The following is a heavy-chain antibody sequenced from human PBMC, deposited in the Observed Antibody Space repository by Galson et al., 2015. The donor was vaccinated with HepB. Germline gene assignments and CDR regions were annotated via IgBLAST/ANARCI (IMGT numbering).Heavy chain of an antibody. CDR1: GFTFSSYG. CDR3: AKDYSSTWYEIFDY. J-gene: IGHJ4*01. D-gene: IGHD6-13*01. CDR2: IRYDGSIK. V-gene: IGHV3-30*02. Sequence: SLRLSCAASGFTFSSYGMHWVRQAPGKGLEWVAFIRYDGSIKYYADSVKGRFTISGDNSKNTLYLQMNSLRPDDTAVFYCAKDYSSTWYEIFDYWGQGTLVTVSS.